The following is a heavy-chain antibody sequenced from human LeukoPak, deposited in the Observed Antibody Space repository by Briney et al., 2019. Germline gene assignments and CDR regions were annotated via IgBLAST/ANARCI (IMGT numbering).Heavy chain of an antibody. CDR2: IKTNAGGGTT. CDR1: GFTFKTAY. V-gene: IGHV3-15*01. J-gene: IGHJ5*02. CDR3: VWSGLNWFGL. D-gene: IGHD3-3*01. Sequence: GGSLRLSCAAFGFTFKTAYMSWVRQAPGKGLEWVGRIKTNAGGGTTDYAAPVKGRFAISRDDSMNTVYLQMNSLEPEDTAVYYCVWSGLNWFGLWGQGTLVTVSS.